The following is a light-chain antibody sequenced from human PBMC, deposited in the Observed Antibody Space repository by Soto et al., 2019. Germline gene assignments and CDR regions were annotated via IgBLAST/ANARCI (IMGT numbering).Light chain of an antibody. Sequence: DIQMTQSPSSLSASVGDRLTITCRASQGISTYLNWYQQKPGKAPKLLIYAASTLQSGVPSRFSGSGSETDFTLTISSLQSEDSALYYCQQYSNWPTFGQGTRLEIK. CDR1: QGISTY. V-gene: IGKV1-39*01. CDR2: AAS. CDR3: QQYSNWPT. J-gene: IGKJ5*01.